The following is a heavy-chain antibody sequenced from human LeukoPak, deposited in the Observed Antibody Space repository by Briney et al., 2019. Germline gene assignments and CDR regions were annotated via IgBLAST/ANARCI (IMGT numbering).Heavy chain of an antibody. CDR3: ARDRYMFTDMVRGVTVGY. CDR2: IIPIFGTA. J-gene: IGHJ4*02. D-gene: IGHD3-10*01. Sequence: SVKVSCKASGGTFSSYTTSWVRQAPGQGLEWMGGIIPIFGTANYAQKFQGRVTITADKSTSTAYMELSSLRSEDTAVYYCARDRYMFTDMVRGVTVGYWGQGTLVTVSS. CDR1: GGTFSSYT. V-gene: IGHV1-69*06.